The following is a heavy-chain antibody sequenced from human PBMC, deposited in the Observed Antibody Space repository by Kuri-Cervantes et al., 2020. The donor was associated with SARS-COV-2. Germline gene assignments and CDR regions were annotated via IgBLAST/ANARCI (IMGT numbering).Heavy chain of an antibody. CDR3: ARHYAFDRFHK. Sequence: ESLKISCTVSGGSISSGDYYWSWIRQPPGKGLEWIGYIYYSGSTNYNPSLKSRVTISVDTSKNQFSLKLSSVTAADTAIYYCARHYAFDRFHKWGQGTQVTVSS. CDR2: IYYSGST. J-gene: IGHJ4*02. V-gene: IGHV4-61*08. D-gene: IGHD3-9*01. CDR1: GGSISSGDYY.